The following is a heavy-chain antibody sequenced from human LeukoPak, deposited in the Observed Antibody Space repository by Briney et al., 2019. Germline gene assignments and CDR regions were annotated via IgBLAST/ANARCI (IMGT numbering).Heavy chain of an antibody. CDR2: IYTSGST. Sequence: SQTLSLTCTVSGGSISSGSYYWSWIRQPAGKGLEWIGRIYTSGSTNYNPSLKSRVTISVDTSKNQFSLKLSSVTAADTAVYYCARVDCGGDCYGFDYWGQGTLVTVSS. D-gene: IGHD2-21*02. J-gene: IGHJ4*02. CDR1: GGSISSGSYY. CDR3: ARVDCGGDCYGFDY. V-gene: IGHV4-61*02.